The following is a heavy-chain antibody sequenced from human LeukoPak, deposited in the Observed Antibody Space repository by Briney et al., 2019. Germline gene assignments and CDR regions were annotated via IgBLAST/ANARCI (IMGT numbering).Heavy chain of an antibody. J-gene: IGHJ3*01. V-gene: IGHV3-21*01. CDR3: ARDANYDYIWGSYRPDAFGV. Sequence: GGSLRLSCAASGFTFSSYTMNWVRQAPGKGLEWVSSITRASYIYYADSVKGRFTISRDNAKNSLYLQMNSLRAEDTAVYYCARDANYDYIWGSYRPDAFGVWGQGTMVTVSS. CDR2: ITRASYI. CDR1: GFTFSSYT. D-gene: IGHD3-16*02.